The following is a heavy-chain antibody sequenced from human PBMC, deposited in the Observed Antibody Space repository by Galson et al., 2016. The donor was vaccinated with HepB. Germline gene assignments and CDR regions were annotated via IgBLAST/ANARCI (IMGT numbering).Heavy chain of an antibody. V-gene: IGHV1-24*01. CDR3: ARGLYDFRSLFYYYYGMDV. D-gene: IGHD3-3*01. CDR1: GYSLKELS. J-gene: IGHJ6*02. Sequence: SVKVSCKVSGYSLKELSIHWVRQTPGEGLEWMGGFDAEDNKIIYAQKFQGRVTMTEDTSADTAYMELTSLRSEDTAVYYCARGLYDFRSLFYYYYGMDVWGQGTTVTVSS. CDR2: FDAEDNKI.